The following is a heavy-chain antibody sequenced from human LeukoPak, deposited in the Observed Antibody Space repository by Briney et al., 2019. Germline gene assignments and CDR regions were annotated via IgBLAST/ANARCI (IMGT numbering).Heavy chain of an antibody. CDR3: ARVVSSNIHSDYMDV. V-gene: IGHV4-34*01. J-gene: IGHJ6*03. Sequence: SETLSLTCAVYGGSFSGYYWSWIRQPPGKGLGWIGEINHSGSTNYNPSLKSRVTISVDTSKNQFSLKLSSVTAADTAVYYCARVVSSNIHSDYMDVWGKGTTVTVSS. CDR1: GGSFSGYY. CDR2: INHSGST. D-gene: IGHD6-13*01.